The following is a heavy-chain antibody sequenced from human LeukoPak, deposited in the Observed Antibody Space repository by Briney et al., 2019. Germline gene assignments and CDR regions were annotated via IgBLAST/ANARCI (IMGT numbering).Heavy chain of an antibody. V-gene: IGHV3-48*03. Sequence: GGSLRLSCATSGFTFSSYEMNWVRQAPGKGLEWVSYISSRGSTIYYADSVKGRFTISRDNAKNSLYLQMNSLRAEDTAVYYCAELGITMIGGVWGKGTTVTISS. CDR2: ISSRGSTI. D-gene: IGHD3-10*02. CDR1: GFTFSSYE. CDR3: AELGITMIGGV. J-gene: IGHJ6*04.